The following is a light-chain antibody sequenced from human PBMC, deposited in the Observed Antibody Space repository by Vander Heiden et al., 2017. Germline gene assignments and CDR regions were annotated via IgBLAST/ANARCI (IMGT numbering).Light chain of an antibody. J-gene: IGKJ4*01. Sequence: DIQMTQSPSTLSASVGDRVTITCRASQNINSWLAWYQQKPGKPPNLLIYKASSLESGVPSRFSGSGSGTEFTLTISSLQPDDFATYYCQQYENSMPSFGGGTKVEIK. V-gene: IGKV1-5*03. CDR3: QQYENSMPS. CDR2: KAS. CDR1: QNINSW.